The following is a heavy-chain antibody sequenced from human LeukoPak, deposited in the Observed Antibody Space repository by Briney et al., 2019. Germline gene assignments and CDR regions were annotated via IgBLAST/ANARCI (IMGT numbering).Heavy chain of an antibody. Sequence: SETLSLTCAVYGGSFSGYYWSWFRQPPGKGLEWIGEINHSGSTNYNPSLKSRVTISVDTSKNQFSLKLSSVTAADTAVYYCASIAAAGTLDYWGQGTLVTVSS. CDR3: ASIAAAGTLDY. CDR1: GGSFSGYY. J-gene: IGHJ4*02. V-gene: IGHV4-34*01. CDR2: INHSGST. D-gene: IGHD6-13*01.